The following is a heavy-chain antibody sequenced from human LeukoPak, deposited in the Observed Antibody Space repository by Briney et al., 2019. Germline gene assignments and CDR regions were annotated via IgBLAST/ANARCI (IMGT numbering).Heavy chain of an antibody. J-gene: IGHJ6*04. V-gene: IGHV4-38-2*02. D-gene: IGHD1-1*01. Sequence: PSETLSLTCTVSGYSISSGYYWGWIRPPPGKGLEWIGSIYHTGSTHYNPSLKSRVTISLDTSKNQFSLKLTPVTAADTAVYYCARPLHKLAPMDVWGKGTTVTISS. CDR3: ARPLHKLAPMDV. CDR1: GYSISSGYY. CDR2: IYHTGST.